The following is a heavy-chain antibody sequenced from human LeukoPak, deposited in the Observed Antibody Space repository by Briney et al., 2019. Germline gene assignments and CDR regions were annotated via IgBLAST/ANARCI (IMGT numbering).Heavy chain of an antibody. CDR3: ARGGYSGYVPNYYYYGMDV. Sequence: GGSLRLSCAASGFTFSGYGMHWVRQAPGKGLEWVAFIRYDGSNIYYADSVKGRFTTSRDNAKNSLYLQMNSLRAEDTAVYYCARGGYSGYVPNYYYYGMDVWGQGTTVTVSS. V-gene: IGHV3-30*02. CDR2: IRYDGSNI. D-gene: IGHD5-12*01. CDR1: GFTFSGYG. J-gene: IGHJ6*02.